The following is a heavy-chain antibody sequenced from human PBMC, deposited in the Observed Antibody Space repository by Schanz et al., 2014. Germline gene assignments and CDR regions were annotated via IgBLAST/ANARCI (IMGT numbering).Heavy chain of an antibody. CDR1: GFTFSSYY. CDR3: AKDLYNYGIFDS. D-gene: IGHD3-16*01. V-gene: IGHV3-23*04. J-gene: IGHJ5*01. CDR2: MSGSGSTA. Sequence: VQLVESGGGLVKPGGSLRLSCAASGFTFSSYYMSWIRQAPGKGLEWVSGMSGSGSTADYADSVKGRFTISRDNSRKTLYLQMNSLRADDTAVYYCAKDLYNYGIFDSWGQGTLVTVSS.